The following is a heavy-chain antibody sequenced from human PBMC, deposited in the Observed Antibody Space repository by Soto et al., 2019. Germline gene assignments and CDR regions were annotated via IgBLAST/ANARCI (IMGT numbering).Heavy chain of an antibody. D-gene: IGHD3-9*01. J-gene: IGHJ4*02. CDR2: ISGSGGST. CDR1: GFTFSSYA. CDR3: AMGLRYFDWLLYFDY. Sequence: EVQLLESGGGLVQPGGSLRLSCAASGFTFSSYAMSWVRQAPGKGLEWVSAISGSGGSTYYADSVKGRFTISRDKSKNTLYLQMNSMRAEDTAVYYCAMGLRYFDWLLYFDYWGQGTLVTVSS. V-gene: IGHV3-23*01.